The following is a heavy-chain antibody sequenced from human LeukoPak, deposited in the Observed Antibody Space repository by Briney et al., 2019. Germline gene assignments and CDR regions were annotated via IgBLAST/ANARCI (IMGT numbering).Heavy chain of an antibody. J-gene: IGHJ4*02. CDR2: IYYSGST. CDR3: AREDGSGSYSNFDY. CDR1: GGSISSYY. D-gene: IGHD1-26*01. V-gene: IGHV4-59*01. Sequence: KSSETLSLICTVSGGSISSYYWSWIRQPPGKGLEWIGYIYYSGSTNYNPSLKSRVTISVDTSKNQFSLKLSSVTAADTVVYYCAREDGSGSYSNFDYWGQGTLVTVSS.